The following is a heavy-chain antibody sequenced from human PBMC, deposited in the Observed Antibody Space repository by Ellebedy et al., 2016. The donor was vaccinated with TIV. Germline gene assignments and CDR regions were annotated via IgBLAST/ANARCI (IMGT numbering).Heavy chain of an antibody. CDR1: GFTFTSYT. CDR2: ISGSTSNI. CDR3: ARAGTLDN. Sequence: PGGSLRLSCVASGFTFTSYTMNWVRQAPGKGLEWVSSISGSTSNIYYADSLKGRFTISRDNAKSSLYLQMNSLRAEDTAVYYCARAGTLDNWGQGTLVTVSS. V-gene: IGHV3-21*01. D-gene: IGHD1-14*01. J-gene: IGHJ4*02.